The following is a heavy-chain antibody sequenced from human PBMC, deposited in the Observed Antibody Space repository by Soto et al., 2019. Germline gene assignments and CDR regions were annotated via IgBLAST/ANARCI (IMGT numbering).Heavy chain of an antibody. J-gene: IGHJ6*02. D-gene: IGHD3-22*01. CDR2: ISSSGSTI. V-gene: IGHV3-11*01. Sequence: GGALRLSCAASGFTFSDYYMSWIRQAPGKGLEWVSYISSSGSTIYYADSVKGRFTISRDNAKNSLDLRMNSLRAEDTAVYYCAREVDSSGYSFYYYGMDVWGQGTTVTVSS. CDR1: GFTFSDYY. CDR3: AREVDSSGYSFYYYGMDV.